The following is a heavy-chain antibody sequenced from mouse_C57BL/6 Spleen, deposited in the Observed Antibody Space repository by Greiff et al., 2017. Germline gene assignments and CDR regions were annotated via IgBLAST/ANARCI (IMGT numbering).Heavy chain of an antibody. J-gene: IGHJ1*03. CDR1: GYTFTSYW. V-gene: IGHV1-64*01. Sequence: VQLQQPGAELVKPGASVKLSCKASGYTFTSYWMHWVKQRPGQGLEWIGMIHPNSGSTNYNEKFKSKATLTVDKSSSTAYMQLSSLTSEDSAVYYCARLDYSSSHWDFDVWGTGTTVTVSA. D-gene: IGHD1-1*01. CDR2: IHPNSGST. CDR3: ARLDYSSSHWDFDV.